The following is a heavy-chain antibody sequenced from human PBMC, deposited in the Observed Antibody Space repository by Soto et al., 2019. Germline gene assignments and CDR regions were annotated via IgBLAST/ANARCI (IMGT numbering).Heavy chain of an antibody. CDR1: GFTFSRHT. V-gene: IGHV3-30-3*01. Sequence: QVQLVESGGGVVQTGRSLRLSCAASGFTFSRHTMHWVRQAPGKGLERVAAISDDGSNTYYADSVKGRFTISRDNSKNTLYLQLNSLSIEDTAVHHCAREVYYDFWSGFNTHPYYLDDWGQGTLVTVSS. D-gene: IGHD3-3*01. CDR2: ISDDGSNT. J-gene: IGHJ4*02. CDR3: AREVYYDFWSGFNTHPYYLDD.